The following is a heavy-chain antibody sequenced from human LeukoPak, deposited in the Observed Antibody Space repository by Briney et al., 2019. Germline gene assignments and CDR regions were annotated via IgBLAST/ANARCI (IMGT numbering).Heavy chain of an antibody. J-gene: IGHJ3*02. CDR1: GFTFSSYG. CDR3: ATAGHCSTTNCFAFHI. V-gene: IGHV3-33*01. D-gene: IGHD2-2*01. Sequence: TGGSLRLSCAASGFTFSSYGMHWVRQAPGKGLEWVAVIWYDGSNKYYADSVKGRFTISRDNSKNTLYLQMNSLRAEDTAVYYCATAGHCSTTNCFAFHIWGQGTMVTVSS. CDR2: IWYDGSNK.